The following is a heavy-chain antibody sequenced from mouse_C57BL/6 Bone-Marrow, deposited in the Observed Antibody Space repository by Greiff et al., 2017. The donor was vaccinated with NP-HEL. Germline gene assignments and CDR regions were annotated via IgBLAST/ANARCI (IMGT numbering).Heavy chain of an antibody. J-gene: IGHJ2*01. Sequence: EVKVEESGGGLVQPGGSMKLSCVASGFTFSNYWMNWVRQSPEKGLEWVAQIRLKSDNYATHYAESVKGRFTISRDDSKSSVYLQMNNLRAEDTGIYYCTKIYYGNYDYWGQGTTLTVSS. CDR3: TKIYYGNYDY. V-gene: IGHV6-3*01. CDR2: IRLKSDNYAT. CDR1: GFTFSNYW. D-gene: IGHD2-1*01.